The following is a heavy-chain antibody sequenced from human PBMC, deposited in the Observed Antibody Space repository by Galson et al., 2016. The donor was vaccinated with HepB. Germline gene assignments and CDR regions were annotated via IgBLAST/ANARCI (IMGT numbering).Heavy chain of an antibody. V-gene: IGHV1-2*02. D-gene: IGHD6-6*01. Sequence: SVKVSCKASGYTFTGYYLHWVRQAPGQGLEWVGWINPDSGGTNYAQKFQGRVTMTRDTSISTAYMELSRLTSDDTAMYYCARDKTFSYSSSQYYYYGVDVWGKGTTVTVSS. CDR3: ARDKTFSYSSSQYYYYGVDV. CDR1: GYTFTGYY. CDR2: INPDSGGT. J-gene: IGHJ6*04.